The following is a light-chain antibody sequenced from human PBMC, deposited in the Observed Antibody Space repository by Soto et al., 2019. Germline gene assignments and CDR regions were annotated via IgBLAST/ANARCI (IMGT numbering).Light chain of an antibody. CDR3: FSYTSSGTYV. J-gene: IGLJ1*01. CDR1: SSDVGNYKY. V-gene: IGLV2-14*01. CDR2: EVS. Sequence: QSVVTRPASVSGSPGQSITIACTGTSSDVGNYKYVSWYQQHPGKAPKLMIYEVSNRPSGVSNRFSGSKSGNTASLTISGLQAEDETDYYCFSYTSSGTYVFGTGTKVTVL.